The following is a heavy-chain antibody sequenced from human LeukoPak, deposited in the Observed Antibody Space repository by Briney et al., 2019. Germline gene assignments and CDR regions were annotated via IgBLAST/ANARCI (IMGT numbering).Heavy chain of an antibody. J-gene: IGHJ6*03. Sequence: PGGSLGLSCTVSGFTVSSNSWSWVRQAPGKGLEWVGRIKSKTDGGTTDYAAPVKGRFTISRDDSKNTLYLQMNSLKTEDTAVYYCTTAGGKCGGDCFTSWYYYYYYMDVWGKGTTVTVSS. CDR2: IKSKTDGGTT. V-gene: IGHV3-15*01. CDR1: GFTVSSNS. D-gene: IGHD2-21*02. CDR3: TTAGGKCGGDCFTSWYYYYYYMDV.